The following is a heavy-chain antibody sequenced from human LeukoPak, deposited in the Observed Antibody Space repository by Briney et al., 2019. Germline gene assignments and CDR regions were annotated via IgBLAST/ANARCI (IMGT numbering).Heavy chain of an antibody. J-gene: IGHJ4*02. CDR2: ISSSGSTI. V-gene: IGHV3-11*04. CDR1: GFTFSDYY. Sequence: GGSLRLSCAASGFTFSDYYMSWIRQAPGKGLEWVSYISSSGSTIYYADSVTGRFTISRDNPNNRVFLQMNSLRDEDTAVYYCAKDYCGGDCYTPPLGFNYWGQGTLVTVSS. D-gene: IGHD2-21*02. CDR3: AKDYCGGDCYTPPLGFNY.